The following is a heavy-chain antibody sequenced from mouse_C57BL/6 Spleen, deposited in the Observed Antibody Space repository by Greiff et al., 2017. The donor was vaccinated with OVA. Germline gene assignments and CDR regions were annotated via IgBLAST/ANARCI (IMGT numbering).Heavy chain of an antibody. J-gene: IGHJ1*03. CDR1: GYTFTSYW. D-gene: IGHD1-1*01. Sequence: QVQLQQPGAELVRPGSSVKLSCKASGYTFTSYWMHWVKQRPIQGLEWIGNIDPSDSETHYNQKFKDKATLTVDKSSSTAYMQLSSLTSEVSAVYYCARSPITAVVAERYFDDWGTGTTVTVSS. CDR3: ARSPITAVVAERYFDD. V-gene: IGHV1-52*01. CDR2: IDPSDSET.